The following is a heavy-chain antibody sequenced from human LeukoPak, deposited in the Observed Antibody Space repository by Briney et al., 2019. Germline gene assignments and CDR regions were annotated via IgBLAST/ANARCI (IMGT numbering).Heavy chain of an antibody. CDR2: ISYDGSNK. D-gene: IGHD6-13*01. CDR1: GFTFSSYA. V-gene: IGHV3-30*04. J-gene: IGHJ4*02. Sequence: GRSLRLSCAASGFTFSSYAMHWVRPAPGKGLEWVAVISYDGSNKYYADSVKGRFTISRDNSKNTLYLQMNSLRAEDTAVYYCARGETPIAAAGIRYWGQGTLVTVSS. CDR3: ARGETPIAAAGIRY.